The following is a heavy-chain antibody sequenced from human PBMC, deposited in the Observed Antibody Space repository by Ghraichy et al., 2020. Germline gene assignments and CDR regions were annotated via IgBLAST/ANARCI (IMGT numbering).Heavy chain of an antibody. CDR2: IYYTGST. CDR3: AREPTGWFDP. CDR1: GGSINSYS. Sequence: SETLSLTCSVSGGSINSYSWSWIRQPPGKGLEWIGYIYYTGSTSYNPSLKSRVTISADTSKNQFSLKLTAVTAADTALYYCAREPTGWFDPWGQGTLVTVSS. V-gene: IGHV4-59*01. J-gene: IGHJ5*02. D-gene: IGHD4-17*01.